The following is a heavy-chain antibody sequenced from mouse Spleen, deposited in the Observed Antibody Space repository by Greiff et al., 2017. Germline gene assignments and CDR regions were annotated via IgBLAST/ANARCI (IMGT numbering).Heavy chain of an antibody. Sequence: QVQLQQSGPGLVQPSQSLSITCTVSGFSLTSYGVHWVRQSPGKGLEWLGVIWSDGSTTYNSALKSRLSISKDNSKSQVFLKMNSLQTDDTAMYYCARHEETGTIAYWGQGTLVTVSA. CDR3: ARHEETGTIAY. CDR2: IWSDGST. J-gene: IGHJ3*01. D-gene: IGHD4-1*01. V-gene: IGHV2-4-1*01. CDR1: GFSLTSYG.